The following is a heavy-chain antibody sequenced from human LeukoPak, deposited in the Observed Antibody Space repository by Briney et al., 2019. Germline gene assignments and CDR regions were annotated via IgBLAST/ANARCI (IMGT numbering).Heavy chain of an antibody. V-gene: IGHV3-21*01. CDR2: ITGSSSYI. CDR1: GFTFSTYY. J-gene: IGHJ4*02. Sequence: PGGCLRLSCAASGFTFSTYYMNWVRQAPGKGLEWVSFITGSSSYIYYTDSVKGRFTISRDNAKNSLFLQMNSLRDEDTAVYYCASGFSSSPYFDCGGQGTLVTVSS. CDR3: ASGFSSSPYFDC. D-gene: IGHD6-6*01.